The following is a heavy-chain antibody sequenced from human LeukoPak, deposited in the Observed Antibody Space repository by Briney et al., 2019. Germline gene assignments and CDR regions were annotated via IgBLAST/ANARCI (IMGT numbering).Heavy chain of an antibody. CDR1: GYTFTNYY. V-gene: IGHV1-46*01. D-gene: IGHD3-9*01. CDR3: ARDGDILTGYYVSWVDY. Sequence: ASVKVSCKASGYTFTNYYIHWVRQAPGQGLEWMGIINPSGGSTSYAQKFQGRVTMTRDTSTSTVYMELSSLRSEDTAVYYCARDGDILTGYYVSWVDYWGQGTLVTVSS. J-gene: IGHJ4*02. CDR2: INPSGGST.